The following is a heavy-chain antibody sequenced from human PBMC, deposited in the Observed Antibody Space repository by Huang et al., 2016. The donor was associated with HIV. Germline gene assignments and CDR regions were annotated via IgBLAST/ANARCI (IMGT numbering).Heavy chain of an antibody. CDR3: ARDVPGSSWEFDY. CDR2: ISAYNGNK. Sequence: QVQLVQSGAEVKKPGASVKVSCKASGYTFTRYGISWVRQAPGQGLEWMGGISAYNGNKNDAQKFQGRVTMTTDTSTSTAYMELRSLISDDTVVYYCARDVPGSSWEFDYWGQGTLVTVSP. CDR1: GYTFTRYG. V-gene: IGHV1-18*01. J-gene: IGHJ4*02. D-gene: IGHD6-13*01.